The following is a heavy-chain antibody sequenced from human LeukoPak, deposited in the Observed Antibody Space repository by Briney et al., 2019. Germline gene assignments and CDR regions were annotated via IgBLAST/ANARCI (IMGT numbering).Heavy chain of an antibody. CDR3: ASTYYDSSGYSNSYYYYMDV. V-gene: IGHV4-31*03. CDR1: GASFSSGDQY. J-gene: IGHJ6*03. D-gene: IGHD3-22*01. Sequence: TLSLTCTVSGASFSSGDQYWNWIRQRPGEGLEWIGSIHPSGTLYNNPSLESRVTISIDTSKNQFSLKLSSVTAADTAVYYCASTYYDSSGYSNSYYYYMDVWGKGTTVTVSS. CDR2: IHPSGTL.